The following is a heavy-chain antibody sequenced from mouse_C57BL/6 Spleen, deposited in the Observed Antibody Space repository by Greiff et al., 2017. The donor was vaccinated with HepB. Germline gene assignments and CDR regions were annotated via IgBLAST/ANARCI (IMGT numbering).Heavy chain of an antibody. CDR2: IYPGDGDT. CDR3: ARDPITRVVATGFAY. V-gene: IGHV1-82*01. D-gene: IGHD1-1*01. J-gene: IGHJ3*01. Sequence: QVQLQQSGPELVKPGASVKISCKASGYAFSSSWMNWVKQRPGKGLEWIGRIYPGDGDTNYNGKFKGKATLTADKSSSTAYMQLSSLTSEDSAVYSGARDPITRVVATGFAYWGQGTLVTVSA. CDR1: GYAFSSSW.